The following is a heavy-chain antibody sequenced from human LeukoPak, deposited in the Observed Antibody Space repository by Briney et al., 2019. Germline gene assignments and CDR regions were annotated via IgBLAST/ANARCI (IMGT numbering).Heavy chain of an antibody. CDR2: ISYDGSNK. D-gene: IGHD5-18*01. CDR3: ARDRRQELWFDY. CDR1: GFTFSSYS. Sequence: AGGSLRLSCAASGFTFSSYSMNWVRQAPGKGLEWVAVISYDGSNKYYADSVKGRFTISRDNSKNTLYLQMNSLRAEDTAVYYCARDRRQELWFDYWGQGTLVTVSS. J-gene: IGHJ4*02. V-gene: IGHV3-30*03.